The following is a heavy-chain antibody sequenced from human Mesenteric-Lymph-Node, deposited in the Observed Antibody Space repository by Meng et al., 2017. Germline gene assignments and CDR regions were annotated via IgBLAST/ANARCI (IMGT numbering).Heavy chain of an antibody. CDR2: INPNSGGT. CDR3: ARVRAAPLYGMDV. CDR1: GYTFTGYY. Sequence: ASVKVSCKASGYTFTGYYMHWVRQAPGQGLEWMGRINPNSGGTNYAQKFQGRVTMTRDTSISTAYMELSGLRSDDTAVYYCARVRAAPLYGMDVWGQGTTVTVSS. D-gene: IGHD3-10*01. J-gene: IGHJ6*02. V-gene: IGHV1-2*06.